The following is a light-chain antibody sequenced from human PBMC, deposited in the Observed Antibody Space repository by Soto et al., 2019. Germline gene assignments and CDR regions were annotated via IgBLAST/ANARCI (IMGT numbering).Light chain of an antibody. CDR1: ENVRTF. V-gene: IGKV3-15*01. J-gene: IGKJ1*01. Sequence: TQSPATLSLSPGERATLSCRASENVRTFVDWYQQKPGQAPRLLIYGASTRATGIPARFSGSGSGTEFTLTISSLQSEDFAVYYCQQYNNWPRTFGQGTKVDNK. CDR3: QQYNNWPRT. CDR2: GAS.